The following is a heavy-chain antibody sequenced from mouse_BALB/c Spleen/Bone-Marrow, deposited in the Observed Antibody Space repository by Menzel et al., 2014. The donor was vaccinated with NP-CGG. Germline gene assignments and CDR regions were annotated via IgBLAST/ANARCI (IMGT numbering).Heavy chain of an antibody. Sequence: VQLQQSGPELVKPGASVRISCKASGYTFTSYYIHWVKQRPGQGLEWIGWIYPGNVNTKYNEKFKGKATLTADKSSSTAYMQLSSLTSEDSAVYFCARSLITTVVANYAMDYWGQGTSATVSS. V-gene: IGHV1S56*01. CDR3: ARSLITTVVANYAMDY. CDR1: GYTFTSYY. CDR2: IYPGNVNT. J-gene: IGHJ4*01. D-gene: IGHD1-1*01.